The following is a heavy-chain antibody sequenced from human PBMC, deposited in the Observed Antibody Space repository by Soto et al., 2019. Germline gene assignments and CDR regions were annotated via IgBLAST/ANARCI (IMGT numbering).Heavy chain of an antibody. J-gene: IGHJ3*02. D-gene: IGHD3-10*01. CDR3: AKFFGAFDI. CDR2: VSMDSDTI. Sequence: PGGSLRLSCTASGFDFSTYSMNWVRQAPGKGLEWIAHVSMDSDTIHYADSVKGRFTISRDDAENSLFLQMNSLRDEDTATYYCAKFFGAFDIWGQGIMVTVSS. V-gene: IGHV3-48*02. CDR1: GFDFSTYS.